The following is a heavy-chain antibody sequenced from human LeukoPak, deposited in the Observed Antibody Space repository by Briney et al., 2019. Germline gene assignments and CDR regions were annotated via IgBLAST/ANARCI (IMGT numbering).Heavy chain of an antibody. CDR1: GGSFSGYY. Sequence: PSETLSLTCAVYGGSFSGYYWSWIRQPPGKGLEWIGEINHSGSTNYNPSLKSRVTISVDTSKNQFSLKLSSVTAADTAVYYCARGRGYDYVWGSYRSHYFDYWGQGTLVTVSS. D-gene: IGHD3-16*02. CDR2: INHSGST. V-gene: IGHV4-34*01. J-gene: IGHJ4*02. CDR3: ARGRGYDYVWGSYRSHYFDY.